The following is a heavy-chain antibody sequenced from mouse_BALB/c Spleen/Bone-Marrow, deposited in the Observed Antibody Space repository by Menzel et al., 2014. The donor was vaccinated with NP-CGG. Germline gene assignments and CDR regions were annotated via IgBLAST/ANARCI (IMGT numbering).Heavy chain of an antibody. D-gene: IGHD2-14*01. CDR1: GYTFTSYW. Sequence: VQGVESGAELVKPGASVKMSCKASGYTFTSYWMHWVKQGPGQGLEWIGVIDPSDSYTSYNQKFKGKATLTVDTSSSTAYMQLSSLTSEDSAVYYCPIYYRSFAYWGQGTLVTVSA. CDR3: PIYYRSFAY. V-gene: IGHV1S127*01. CDR2: IDPSDSYT. J-gene: IGHJ3*01.